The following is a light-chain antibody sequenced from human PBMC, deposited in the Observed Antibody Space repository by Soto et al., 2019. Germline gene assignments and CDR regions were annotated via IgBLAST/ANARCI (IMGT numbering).Light chain of an antibody. Sequence: DIHMAQSPPSLSASVGDRVTITCRASHNIVTYLNWYQQKAGKAPSLLIYEASHLQSGVPFRFFGSGSGTDCTLTIDNLQHEYSATYYCQQIHSTPSTFGPGTKLEIK. CDR3: QQIHSTPST. CDR1: HNIVTY. J-gene: IGKJ2*01. V-gene: IGKV1-39*01. CDR2: EAS.